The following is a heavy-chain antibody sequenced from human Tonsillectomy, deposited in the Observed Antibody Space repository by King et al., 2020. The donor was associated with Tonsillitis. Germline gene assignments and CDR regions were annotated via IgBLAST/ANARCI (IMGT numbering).Heavy chain of an antibody. Sequence: VLLQESGPGLVKPSETLSLTCTVSGGSVSSGNYYWSWIRQPPGKGLEWIGYIYYSGSTNYNPSLKSRVTISVDTSKNQFSLKLSSVTAADTAVYYCARDLYSNGWYYFDYWGQGTLVTVSS. D-gene: IGHD6-19*01. V-gene: IGHV4-61*01. CDR3: ARDLYSNGWYYFDY. CDR2: IYYSGST. J-gene: IGHJ4*02. CDR1: GGSVSSGNYY.